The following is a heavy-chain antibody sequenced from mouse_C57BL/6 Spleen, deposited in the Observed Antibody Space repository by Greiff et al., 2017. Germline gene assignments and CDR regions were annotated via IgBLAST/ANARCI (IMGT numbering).Heavy chain of an antibody. Sequence: EVKLQQSGAELVRPGASVKLSCTASGFNIKDYYMHWVKQRPEQGLEWIGRIDPEDGDTEYAPKFQGKATMTADTSSNTAYLQLSSLTSEDTAVYYCTSSVVGLDYWGQGTSVTVSS. J-gene: IGHJ4*01. CDR2: IDPEDGDT. V-gene: IGHV14-1*01. CDR1: GFNIKDYY. D-gene: IGHD1-1*01. CDR3: TSSVVGLDY.